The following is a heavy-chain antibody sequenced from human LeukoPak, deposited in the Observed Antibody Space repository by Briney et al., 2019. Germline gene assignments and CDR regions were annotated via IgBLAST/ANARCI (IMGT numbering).Heavy chain of an antibody. CDR2: INPYNGGT. J-gene: IGHJ5*02. Sequence: ASVEVSCKASGYTFSDYFIHWVRQAPGQGLEWMGRINPYNGGTTYAQSFQGRVTLTRDTSITTVYLELTGLRSDDTAVYYCASLQGGNSDWLDPWGQGTLVTVSS. CDR3: ASLQGGNSDWLDP. CDR1: GYTFSDYF. D-gene: IGHD4-23*01. V-gene: IGHV1-2*06.